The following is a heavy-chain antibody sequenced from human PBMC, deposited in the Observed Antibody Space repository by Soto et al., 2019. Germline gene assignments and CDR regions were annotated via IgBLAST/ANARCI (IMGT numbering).Heavy chain of an antibody. J-gene: IGHJ4*02. V-gene: IGHV1-18*01. D-gene: IGHD2-8*02. CDR3: GRHTSRVEYGD. Sequence: QVQLVQSGAEVKKTGDSVKVSCKASGYTFTSYGFSWVRQAPGQGLEWMGWINVYNGNTNHAQKLQGRVSMPTDTPTSAAYMDLSNRRSDDAAVYFCGRHTSRVEYGDWGVGTLVTVSS. CDR2: INVYNGNT. CDR1: GYTFTSYG.